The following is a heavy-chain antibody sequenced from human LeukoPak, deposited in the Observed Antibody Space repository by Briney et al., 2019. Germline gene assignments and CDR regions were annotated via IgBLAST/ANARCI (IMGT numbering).Heavy chain of an antibody. V-gene: IGHV4-39*01. CDR1: GGSISSYC. D-gene: IGHD6-13*01. CDR2: IYYSGST. CDR3: ARLPAASSFDY. Sequence: SETLSLTCTVSGGSISSYCWGWIRQPPGKGLEWIGSIYYSGSTYYNPSLKSRVTISVDTSKNQFSLKLSSVTAADTAVYYCARLPAASSFDYWGQGTLVTVSS. J-gene: IGHJ4*02.